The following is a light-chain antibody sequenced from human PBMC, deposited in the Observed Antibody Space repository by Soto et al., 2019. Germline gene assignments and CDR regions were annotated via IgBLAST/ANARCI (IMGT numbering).Light chain of an antibody. CDR1: SSDVGGHNY. Sequence: QSALTQPASVSGSPGQSITISCTGPSSDVGGHNYVSWYQQHPGTAPKLLIYEVSNRPSGVSNRFSGTKSGNTATLTISGIQAEDEADYYCSSYRGSNTLGIFGTGTKLTVL. V-gene: IGLV2-14*01. CDR2: EVS. CDR3: SSYRGSNTLGI. J-gene: IGLJ1*01.